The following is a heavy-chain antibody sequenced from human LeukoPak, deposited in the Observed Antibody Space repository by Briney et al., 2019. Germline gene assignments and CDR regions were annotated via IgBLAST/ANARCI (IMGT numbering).Heavy chain of an antibody. V-gene: IGHV3-23*01. Sequence: GGSLRLSCAASGFTFSSYAMSWVRQAPGKGLEWVSAISGSGGSTYYADSVKGRFTVSRDNSKNTLYLQMNSLRAEDTAVYYCAKEGDTMATSYNWFDPWGQGTLVTVSS. J-gene: IGHJ5*02. CDR2: ISGSGGST. CDR1: GFTFSSYA. CDR3: AKEGDTMATSYNWFDP. D-gene: IGHD3-10*01.